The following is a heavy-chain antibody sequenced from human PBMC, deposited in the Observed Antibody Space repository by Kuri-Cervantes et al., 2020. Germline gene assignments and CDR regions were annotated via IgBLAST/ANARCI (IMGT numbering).Heavy chain of an antibody. CDR1: GYTFTSYY. J-gene: IGHJ5*02. Sequence: ASVKVSCKASGYTFTSYYMHWVRQAPGQGLEWMGIINPSGGSTSYAQKFQGRVTMTRDTSTSTVYMELSSLRSEDTAVYYCARQESPCSGGSCYWFDPWGQGTLVTVSS. CDR3: ARQESPCSGGSCYWFDP. CDR2: INPSGGST. D-gene: IGHD2-15*01. V-gene: IGHV1-46*01.